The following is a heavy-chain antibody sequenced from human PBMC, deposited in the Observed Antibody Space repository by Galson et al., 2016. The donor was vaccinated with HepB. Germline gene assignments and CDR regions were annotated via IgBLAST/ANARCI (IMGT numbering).Heavy chain of an antibody. V-gene: IGHV4-61*09. CDR2: IYTRGPT. D-gene: IGHD6-13*01. Sequence: TLSLTCTVSGGSINSGASYWTWIRQPAGKGLEWIGHIYTRGPTKYNPSLKSRVTISLETSKNQFTLRLSSVTAADTAVYYCAKEMQLRGGQGTLVTVSS. J-gene: IGHJ4*02. CDR1: GGSINSGASY. CDR3: AKEMQLR.